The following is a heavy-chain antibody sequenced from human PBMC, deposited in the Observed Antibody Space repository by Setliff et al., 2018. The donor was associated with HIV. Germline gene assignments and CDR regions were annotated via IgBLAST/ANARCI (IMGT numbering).Heavy chain of an antibody. Sequence: SETLSLTCTVSAGSMDGDIWAWIRQSPGRGFQWIGFISDTGNTNYNPSLESPITMSVDTANNQFSLRLTSVTAAATGIYYCARQHADYGFDIWGQGTMVTVSS. J-gene: IGHJ3*02. D-gene: IGHD3-10*01. CDR2: ISDTGNT. V-gene: IGHV4-59*01. CDR1: AGSMDGDI. CDR3: ARQHADYGFDI.